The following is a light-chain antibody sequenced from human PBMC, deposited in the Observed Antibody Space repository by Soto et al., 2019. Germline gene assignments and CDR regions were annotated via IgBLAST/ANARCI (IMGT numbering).Light chain of an antibody. V-gene: IGLV2-14*01. J-gene: IGLJ1*01. CDR1: SSDVGAYNY. CDR3: SSYTGSSTLL. CDR2: EVS. Sequence: QPVLTQPASVSGSPGQSITISCTGASSDVGAYNYVSWYQQHPGKAPKLMIYEVSNRPSGVSNRFSGSKSGNTASLTISGLQAEDEADYYCSSYTGSSTLLFGTGTKLTVL.